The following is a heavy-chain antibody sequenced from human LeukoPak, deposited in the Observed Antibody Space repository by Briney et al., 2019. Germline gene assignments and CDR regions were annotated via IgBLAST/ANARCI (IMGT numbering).Heavy chain of an antibody. J-gene: IGHJ4*02. CDR2: INLYNGAT. Sequence: ASVKVSCEPTGYSFTAYYIFWMRQAPGQGLECMGWINLYNGATKYARRFQSRVTMTRGTSISTAYMELSRLRSDDTATYYCASWAGGNEPVASFDYWGQGTLVTVSS. CDR3: ASWAGGNEPVASFDY. CDR1: GYSFTAYY. V-gene: IGHV1-2*02. D-gene: IGHD1-14*01.